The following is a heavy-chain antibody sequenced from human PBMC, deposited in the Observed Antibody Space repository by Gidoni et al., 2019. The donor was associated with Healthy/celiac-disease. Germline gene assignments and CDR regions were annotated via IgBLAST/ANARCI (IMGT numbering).Heavy chain of an antibody. CDR2: ISYDGSNK. D-gene: IGHD2-15*01. CDR1: GFTFSSYA. CDR3: ARWGYCSGGSCYPTHAIDY. Sequence: QVQLVESGGGVVQPGRSLRLSCAASGFTFSSYAMPWVRQAPGKGLEWVAVISYDGSNKYYADSVKGRFTISRDNSKNTLYLQMNSLRAEDTAVYYCARWGYCSGGSCYPTHAIDYWGQGTLVTVSS. V-gene: IGHV3-30-3*01. J-gene: IGHJ4*02.